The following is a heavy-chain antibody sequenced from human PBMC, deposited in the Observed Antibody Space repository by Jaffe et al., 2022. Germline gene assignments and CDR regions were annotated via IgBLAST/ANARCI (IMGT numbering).Heavy chain of an antibody. D-gene: IGHD5-18*01. J-gene: IGHJ5*02. CDR2: INPSGGST. CDR1: GYTFTSYY. Sequence: QVQLVQSGAEVKKPGASVKVSCKASGYTFTSYYMHWVRQAPGQGLEWMGIINPSGGSTSYAQKFQGRVTMTRDTSTSTVYMELSSLRSEDTAVYYCARDPPRVDTAMDQGFDPWGQGTLVTVSS. V-gene: IGHV1-46*01. CDR3: ARDPPRVDTAMDQGFDP.